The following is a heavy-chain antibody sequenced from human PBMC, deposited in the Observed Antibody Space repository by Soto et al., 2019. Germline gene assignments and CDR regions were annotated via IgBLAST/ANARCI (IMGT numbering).Heavy chain of an antibody. CDR3: ARAAPRHAYRAYAGANGMDV. V-gene: IGHV1-69*13. Sequence: ASVKVSCKASGGTFSSYAISWVRQAPGQGLEWMGGIIPIFGTANYAQKFQGRATITADESTSTAYMELSSLRSEDTAVYYCARAAPRHAYRAYAGANGMDVWGQATTVTVSS. D-gene: IGHD5-12*01. J-gene: IGHJ6*01. CDR2: IIPIFGTA. CDR1: GGTFSSYA.